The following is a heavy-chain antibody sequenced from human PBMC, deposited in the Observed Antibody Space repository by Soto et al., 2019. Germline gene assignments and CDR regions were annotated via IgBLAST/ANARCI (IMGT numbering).Heavy chain of an antibody. J-gene: IGHJ6*02. CDR2: INHSGST. V-gene: IGHV4-34*01. D-gene: IGHD2-2*01. Sequence: QVQLQQWGAGLLKPSETLSLTCAVYGGSFSGYYWSWIRQPPGKGLEWIGEINHSGSTNYNPSLKSRVTISVDTSKSQFSLKLGSVTAADTAVYYCARDQGIVVVPAASSLGYYGMDVWGQGTTVTVSS. CDR3: ARDQGIVVVPAASSLGYYGMDV. CDR1: GGSFSGYY.